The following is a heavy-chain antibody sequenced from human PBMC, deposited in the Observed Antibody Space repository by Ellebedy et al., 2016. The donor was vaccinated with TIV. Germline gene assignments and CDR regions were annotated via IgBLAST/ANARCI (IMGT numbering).Heavy chain of an antibody. D-gene: IGHD3-10*01. CDR1: GFSFSSFA. CDR3: AKEFQWCGELNLDY. CDR2: ISGPGSVT. J-gene: IGHJ4*02. V-gene: IGHV3-23*01. Sequence: GESLKISXAASGFSFSSFAMTWVRQAPGKGLEWVSTISGPGSVTYYADSVKGRFTISRDNSKNTLYLQMNSLRAEDTALYYCAKEFQWCGELNLDYWGQGTLVTVSS.